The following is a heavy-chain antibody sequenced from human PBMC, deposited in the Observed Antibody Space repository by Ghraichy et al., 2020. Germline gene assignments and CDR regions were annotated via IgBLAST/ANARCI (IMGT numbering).Heavy chain of an antibody. CDR1: GGSVNSGNYY. Sequence: SETLSLTCTVSGGSVNSGNYYWIWIRQPPGKGLEWIGNIYYTGSTYYNPSLESRVTISVDTSKNQFSLKLNSVTAADTAVYHCASTHQYYTDSSGLNNWFDPWGQGTLVTVSS. J-gene: IGHJ5*02. V-gene: IGHV4-61*01. D-gene: IGHD3-22*01. CDR2: IYYTGST. CDR3: ASTHQYYTDSSGLNNWFDP.